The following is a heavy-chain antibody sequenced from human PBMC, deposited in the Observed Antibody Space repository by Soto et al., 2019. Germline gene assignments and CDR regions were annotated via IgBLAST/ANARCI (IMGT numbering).Heavy chain of an antibody. D-gene: IGHD3-10*01. V-gene: IGHV1-58*01. J-gene: IGHJ4*02. CDR1: GFTFTSSA. CDR3: AAGVTMVRGDNIDY. CDR2: IVVGSGNT. Sequence: SVKVSCKASGFTFTSSAVQWVRQARGQRLEWIGWIVVGSGNTNYAQKFQERVTITRDMSTSTAYMELSSLRSEDTAVYYCAAGVTMVRGDNIDYWGQGTLVTSPQ.